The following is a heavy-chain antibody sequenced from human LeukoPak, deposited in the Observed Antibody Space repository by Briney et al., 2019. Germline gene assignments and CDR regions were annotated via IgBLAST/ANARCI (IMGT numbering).Heavy chain of an antibody. CDR3: TREARVGNWFDP. CDR2: INPDNGGT. Sequence: ASVKVSCRASGYTFTDYCIHWARQAPGQGLEWMGWINPDNGGTNYAQKFQGRVTMTRDTSIRTVYMDLSRLRSDDTAVFYCTREARVGNWFDPWGQGTQVTVSS. D-gene: IGHD2-2*01. V-gene: IGHV1-2*02. J-gene: IGHJ5*02. CDR1: GYTFTDYC.